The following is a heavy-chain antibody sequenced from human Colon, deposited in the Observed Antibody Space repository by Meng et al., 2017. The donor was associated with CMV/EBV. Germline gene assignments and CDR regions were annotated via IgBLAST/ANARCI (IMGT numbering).Heavy chain of an antibody. D-gene: IGHD3-10*01. CDR2: IYHSGST. Sequence: SETLSLTCTVSNYSISSGYYWGWIRQPPGKGLEWIGCIYHSGSTYYKASLNSRVTISVDTSKNQFSLEVTSVTAADTAVYYCARVFFGEEANIDYRGRGTLVTVSS. CDR3: ARVFFGEEANIDY. J-gene: IGHJ4*02. CDR1: NYSISSGYY. V-gene: IGHV4-38-2*02.